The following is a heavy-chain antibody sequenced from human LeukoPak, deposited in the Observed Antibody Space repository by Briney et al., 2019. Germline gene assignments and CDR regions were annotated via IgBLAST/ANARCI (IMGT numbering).Heavy chain of an antibody. D-gene: IGHD2-2*01. CDR1: GYTFTSYG. J-gene: IGHJ3*02. Sequence: ASVKVSCKASGYTFTSYGISWVRQAPGQGLEWMGWISAYNGNTNYAQKLQGRVTMTTDTSTSTAYMELRSLRSDDTAVYYCARDRAWPSLVVPAATGDAFDIWGQGTMVTVSS. CDR2: ISAYNGNT. CDR3: ARDRAWPSLVVPAATGDAFDI. V-gene: IGHV1-18*01.